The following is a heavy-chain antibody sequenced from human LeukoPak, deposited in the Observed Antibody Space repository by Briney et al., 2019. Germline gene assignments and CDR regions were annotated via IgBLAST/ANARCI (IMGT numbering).Heavy chain of an antibody. Sequence: PGGSLRLSCAASGFTFRSYGMHWVRQAPGKGLEWVAVIWYDGSNKDYTDSVKGRLTISRDNSKDTLYLQMNSLRPEDTALYYCAKSVPGDYFYGMDVWGQGTTVFVSS. CDR1: GFTFRSYG. CDR3: AKSVPGDYFYGMDV. D-gene: IGHD7-27*01. V-gene: IGHV3-30*02. J-gene: IGHJ6*02. CDR2: IWYDGSNK.